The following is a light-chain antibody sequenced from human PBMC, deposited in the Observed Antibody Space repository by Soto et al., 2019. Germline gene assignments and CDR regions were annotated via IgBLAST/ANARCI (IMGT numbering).Light chain of an antibody. V-gene: IGKV3-20*01. CDR1: QSVSSNS. CDR3: QQYGGSPRT. Sequence: EIVLTQSPGTLSLSPGERATLSCRASQSVSSNSLAWSQHKRGQAPRLLIHGASSRATGIPDRFSGSGSGTDFTLTISRLEPEDFAVYYCQQYGGSPRTFGQGTKVEVK. J-gene: IGKJ1*01. CDR2: GAS.